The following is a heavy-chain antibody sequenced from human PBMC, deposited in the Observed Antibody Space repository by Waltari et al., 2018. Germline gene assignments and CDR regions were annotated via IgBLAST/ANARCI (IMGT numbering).Heavy chain of an antibody. J-gene: IGHJ4*01. V-gene: IGHV4-39*07. Sequence: QLQLQESGPGLVKSSETLSLTCTVSGVSISSSSHSWGWIRQPPGQGLEWIGSIYYSGSTFYNPSLKSRVTISVDTSKNQFSLSLTSVTAADTAVFYCARLSTSAWYSNFDNWGQEPWSPSPQ. CDR1: GVSISSSSHS. CDR3: ARLSTSAWYSNFDN. D-gene: IGHD6-19*01. CDR2: IYYSGST.